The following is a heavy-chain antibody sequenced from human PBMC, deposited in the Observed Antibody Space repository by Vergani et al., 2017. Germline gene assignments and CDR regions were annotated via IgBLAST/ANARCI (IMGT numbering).Heavy chain of an antibody. J-gene: IGHJ6*03. CDR3: AREAGPTTYCSGGSCYREPYYYYYYMDV. CDR2: IYSGGST. D-gene: IGHD2-15*01. Sequence: EVQLVESGGGLVKPGGSLRLSCAASGFTVSSNYMSWVRQAPGKGLEWVSVIYSGGSTYYADSVKGRFTISRHNSKNTLYLQMNSLRAEDTAVYYCAREAGPTTYCSGGSCYREPYYYYYYMDVWGKGTTVTVSS. V-gene: IGHV3-53*04. CDR1: GFTVSSNY.